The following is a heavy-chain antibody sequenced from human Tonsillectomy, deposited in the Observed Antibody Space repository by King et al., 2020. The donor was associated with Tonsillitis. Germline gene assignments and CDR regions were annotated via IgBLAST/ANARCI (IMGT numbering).Heavy chain of an antibody. CDR2: IAYNGSNK. CDR3: AKEVGSRSYLFIQNCYYYVMDV. Sequence: QVQLVESGGGVVQPGRSLRLSCAASGFTFSNFGMHWVRQAPGKGLEWVAVIAYNGSNKYYAESLKGRFTISRDNSKNTLYLQMSSLRAEDTAVYYCAKEVGSRSYLFIQNCYYYVMDVWGQGTTVTVSS. V-gene: IGHV3-30*18. D-gene: IGHD3-10*01. J-gene: IGHJ6*02. CDR1: GFTFSNFG.